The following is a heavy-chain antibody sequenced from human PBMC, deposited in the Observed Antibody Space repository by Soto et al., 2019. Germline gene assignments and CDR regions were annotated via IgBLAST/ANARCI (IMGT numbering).Heavy chain of an antibody. Sequence: AGGSLRLSCAASGFTFSSYAMSWVRQAPGKGLEWVSAISGSGGSTYYADSVKGRFTISRDNSKNTLYLQMNSLRAEDTAVYYCAKDAGEDYYYGMDVWGQGTTVTVSS. D-gene: IGHD3-16*01. CDR2: ISGSGGST. J-gene: IGHJ6*02. V-gene: IGHV3-23*01. CDR1: GFTFSSYA. CDR3: AKDAGEDYYYGMDV.